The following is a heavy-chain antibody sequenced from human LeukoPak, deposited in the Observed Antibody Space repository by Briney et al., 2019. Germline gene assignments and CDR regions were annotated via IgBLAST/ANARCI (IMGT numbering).Heavy chain of an antibody. CDR2: ISGSGGST. Sequence: GGSLRLSCAASGFTFSNYAMTWVRQAPRKGLEWVSAISGSGGSTHHADSVKGRFTISRDNSKNTLYLQMHSLRAEDTAVYYCAKAAGSSWYPHFGDWGQGTLVTVSS. CDR3: AKAAGSSWYPHFGD. V-gene: IGHV3-23*01. J-gene: IGHJ4*02. D-gene: IGHD6-13*01. CDR1: GFTFSNYA.